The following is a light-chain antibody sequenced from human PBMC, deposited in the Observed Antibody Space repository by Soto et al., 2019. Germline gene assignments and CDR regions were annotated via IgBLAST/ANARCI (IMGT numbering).Light chain of an antibody. V-gene: IGLV2-8*01. CDR1: KNDIGVYDF. CDR3: MSYAGSNTYV. CDR2: EVV. J-gene: IGLJ1*01. Sequence: VLTQHPSASGSPGQSVTISCTGTKNDIGVYDFVSWYQHHPGKAPRLIIYEVVQRPSGVPDRFSGSKSGNTASLTVSGLQAADEADFFCMSYAGSNTYVFGSGTKVTVL.